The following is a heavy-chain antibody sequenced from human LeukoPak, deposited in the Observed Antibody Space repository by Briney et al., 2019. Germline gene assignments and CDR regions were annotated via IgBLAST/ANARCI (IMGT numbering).Heavy chain of an antibody. CDR2: ISSSGSTI. Sequence: GGSLRLSCTASRFTFSSYGMQWVRQAPGKGLEWVSYISSSGSTIYYADSVKGRFTISRDNAKNSLYLQMNSLRAEDTAVYYCARAVAGPGYFDYWGQGTLVTVSS. J-gene: IGHJ4*02. CDR1: RFTFSSYG. V-gene: IGHV3-48*04. D-gene: IGHD6-19*01. CDR3: ARAVAGPGYFDY.